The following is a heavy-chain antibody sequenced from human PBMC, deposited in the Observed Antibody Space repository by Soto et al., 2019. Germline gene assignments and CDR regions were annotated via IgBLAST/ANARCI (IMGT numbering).Heavy chain of an antibody. V-gene: IGHV3-33*01. D-gene: IGHD6-13*01. J-gene: IGHJ4*02. CDR3: ERYTSSWFSFDY. CDR2: IWYDGSNK. Sequence: QPGGSLRLSCAASGFTFSSYGMHWVRQAPGKGLEWVAVIWYDGSNKYYADSVKGRFTISRDNSKNTLYLQMNSLRAEDTAVYYCERYTSSWFSFDYWGQGTLVPVSS. CDR1: GFTFSSYG.